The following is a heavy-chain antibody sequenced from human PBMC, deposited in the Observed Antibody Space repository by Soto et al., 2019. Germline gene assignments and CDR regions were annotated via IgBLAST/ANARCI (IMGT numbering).Heavy chain of an antibody. CDR2: ISWNSGSI. CDR1: GFTFDDYA. CDR3: AKARQVSYFDL. J-gene: IGHJ2*01. V-gene: IGHV3-9*01. Sequence: EVQLVESGGGLVQPGRSLRLSCAASGFTFDDYAMHWVRQAPGKGLEWVSGISWNSGSIGYADSVKGRFTISRDNAKNSLYLQMNSLRAEDTAFYYCAKARQVSYFDLWGRGTLVTVSS.